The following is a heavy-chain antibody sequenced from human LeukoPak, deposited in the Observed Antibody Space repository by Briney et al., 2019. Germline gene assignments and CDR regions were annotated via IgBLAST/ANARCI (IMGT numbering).Heavy chain of an antibody. CDR3: AKRFSVAGSTHYFDY. J-gene: IGHJ4*02. D-gene: IGHD6-19*01. CDR1: GFTFSSYA. V-gene: IGHV3-23*01. CDR2: ISVIGGT. Sequence: GGSLRLSCAASGFTFSSYAMSWVRQAPGKGLEWVSSISVIGGTYYADSVKGRFTISRDNSKNTLYLQMNSLRAEDTAVYYCAKRFSVAGSTHYFDYWGQGTLVPVSS.